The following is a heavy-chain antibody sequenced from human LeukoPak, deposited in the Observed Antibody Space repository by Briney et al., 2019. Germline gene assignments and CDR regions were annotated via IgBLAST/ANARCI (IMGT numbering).Heavy chain of an antibody. Sequence: SETLSLTCTVSGGSISSDGYYWSWIRQHPGEGLEWIGYIYYTGTTYYNPSLKSRLTISVDTSKNQFSLKLSPVTAADTAVYYCARSGAAWKPPTYFQDWGQGTLVTVSS. D-gene: IGHD1-1*01. J-gene: IGHJ1*01. CDR1: GGSISSDGYY. CDR2: IYYTGTT. CDR3: ARSGAAWKPPTYFQD. V-gene: IGHV4-31*03.